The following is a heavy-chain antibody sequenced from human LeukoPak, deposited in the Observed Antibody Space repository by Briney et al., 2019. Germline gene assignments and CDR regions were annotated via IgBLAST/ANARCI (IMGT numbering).Heavy chain of an antibody. CDR2: ISYDGSNK. CDR3: AKDMDSSSPDAFDI. D-gene: IGHD6-6*01. J-gene: IGHJ3*02. V-gene: IGHV3-30*18. CDR1: GFTFSSYG. Sequence: PGGSLRLSCAASGFTFSSYGMHWVRQAPGKGLEWVAVISYDGSNKYYADSVKGRFTISRDNAKNSLYLQMNSLRAEDTALYYCAKDMDSSSPDAFDIWGQGTMVTVSS.